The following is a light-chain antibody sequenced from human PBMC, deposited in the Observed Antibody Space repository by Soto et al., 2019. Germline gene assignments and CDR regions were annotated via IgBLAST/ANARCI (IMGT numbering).Light chain of an antibody. CDR2: DAS. CDR1: QNINNR. Sequence: DIQMTPSPSTLSASVGDRVTITCRASQNINNRLAWYQHKPGKAPKILIYDASTLESGVPSRFRGSGSGTEFTLTISSLQPDDFATYYCQQYNLAFGQGTKVDIK. V-gene: IGKV1-5*01. J-gene: IGKJ1*01. CDR3: QQYNLA.